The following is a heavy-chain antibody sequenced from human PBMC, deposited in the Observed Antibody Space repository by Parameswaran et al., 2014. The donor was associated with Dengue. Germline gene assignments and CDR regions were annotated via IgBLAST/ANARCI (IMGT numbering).Heavy chain of an antibody. V-gene: IGHV3-7*01. CDR2: IKQDGSEK. D-gene: IGHD3-3*01. Sequence: RWIRQPPGKGLEWVANIKQDGSEKYYVDSVKGRFTISRDNAKNSLYLQMNSLRAEDTAVYYCARSRTYYDFWSGVGGSQNDYWGQGTLVTVSS. J-gene: IGHJ4*02. CDR3: ARSRTYYDFWSGVGGSQNDY.